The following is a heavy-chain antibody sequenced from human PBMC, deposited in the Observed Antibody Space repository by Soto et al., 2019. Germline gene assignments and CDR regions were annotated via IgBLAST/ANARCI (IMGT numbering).Heavy chain of an antibody. CDR1: GYTFSSYA. CDR3: ARDTAELYYSDPSRAFDI. V-gene: IGHV1-3*01. CDR2: INAGYGNT. Sequence: QVHLVQSGAEVRKPGASVKVSCKASGYTFSSYAMHWVRQAPGQRLEWMGWINAGYGNTKSSQKFQDRVTISRDTSASTAYMELTSLRSEDTAVYYCARDTAELYYSDPSRAFDIWGQGTMLTVSS. D-gene: IGHD3-22*01. J-gene: IGHJ3*02.